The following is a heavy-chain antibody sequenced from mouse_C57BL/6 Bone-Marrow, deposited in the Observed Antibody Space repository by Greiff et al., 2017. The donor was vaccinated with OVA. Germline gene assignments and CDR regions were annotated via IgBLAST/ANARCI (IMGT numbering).Heavy chain of an antibody. CDR3: ARDYYGSSYLDY. D-gene: IGHD1-1*01. J-gene: IGHJ4*01. CDR1: GYTFTSSW. V-gene: IGHV1-72*01. CDR2: LDPTSGGT. Sequence: QVQLQQPGAELVTPGASVKLSCKASGYTFTSSWMHWVKQRPGRGLEWIGRLDPTSGGTTYNEKFKSKATLTVDKPSSTAYRQLSSLTSEDSAVYYCARDYYGSSYLDYWGQGTTVTVSS.